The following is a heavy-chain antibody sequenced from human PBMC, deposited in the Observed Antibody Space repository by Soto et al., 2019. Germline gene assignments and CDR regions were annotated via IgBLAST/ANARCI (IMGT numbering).Heavy chain of an antibody. CDR1: GCPVSSGGYY. D-gene: IGHD1-7*01. J-gene: IGHJ4*02. V-gene: IGHV4-61*08. CDR3: AMAGNYRYFDA. CDR2: ISSRGSA. Sequence: NLSLTCTVSGCPVSSGGYYWSWIRQPPGKGLEWIGYISSRGSANYNPSLKSRVTISVDTSKNQFSLKLTSVTAADTAVYYCAMAGNYRYFDAWGQGTLVTVSS.